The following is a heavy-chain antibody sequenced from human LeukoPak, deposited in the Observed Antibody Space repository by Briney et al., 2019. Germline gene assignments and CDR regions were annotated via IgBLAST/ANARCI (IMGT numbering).Heavy chain of an antibody. CDR2: ISSSGRTM. Sequence: GGSLRLSCAASGFTFSSYEMNWVRQAPGKGLEWVSYISSSGRTMYYADSVKGRFTMSRDNAKNSLYLQMNSLRDEDTAVYYCARARWLSTQELYYMDVWGKGTTVTVSS. CDR3: ARARWLSTQELYYMDV. V-gene: IGHV3-48*03. D-gene: IGHD3-22*01. CDR1: GFTFSSYE. J-gene: IGHJ6*03.